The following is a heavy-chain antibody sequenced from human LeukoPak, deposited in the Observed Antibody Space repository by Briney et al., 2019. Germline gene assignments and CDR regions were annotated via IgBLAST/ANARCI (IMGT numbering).Heavy chain of an antibody. CDR1: GYTLTELS. CDR2: FDPDDGET. V-gene: IGHV1-24*01. D-gene: IGHD3-22*01. J-gene: IGHJ3*02. CDR3: ANLPYYYDSSGYFPHAFDI. Sequence: GASVKVSCKVSGYTLTELSMHWVRQAPGKGLEWMGGFDPDDGETIYAQKFQGRVTMTEDTSTDTAYMELSSLRSEDTAVYYCANLPYYYDSSGYFPHAFDIWGQGTMVTVSS.